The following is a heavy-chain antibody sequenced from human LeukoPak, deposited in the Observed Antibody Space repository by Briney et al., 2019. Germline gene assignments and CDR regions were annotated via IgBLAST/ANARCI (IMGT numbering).Heavy chain of an antibody. V-gene: IGHV3-7*01. D-gene: IGHD3-10*01. CDR3: ARDVRITMVRGDEGYFDY. CDR2: IKQDGSEK. J-gene: IGHJ4*02. CDR1: GFTFSSYW. Sequence: GGSLRLSCAASGFTFSSYWMSWVRQAPGKGLEWVANIKQDGSEKYYVDSVKGRFTISRDNAKNSLYLQMNSLRAEDTAVYYCARDVRITMVRGDEGYFDYWGQGTLVTVSS.